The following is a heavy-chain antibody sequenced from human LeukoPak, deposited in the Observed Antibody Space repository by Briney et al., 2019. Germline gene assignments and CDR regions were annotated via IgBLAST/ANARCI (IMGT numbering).Heavy chain of an antibody. CDR3: ARYYYDQGYSFDY. CDR2: IYRSGNS. Sequence: SETLSLTCTVSGGSMYSYYWRWIRQPPGKGLEWIGNIYRSGNSNFIPSYNPSLKSRVTISVDTSKNQFSLKLSSVTAADTAVYYCARYYYDQGYSFDYWSQGTLVTVSS. J-gene: IGHJ4*02. D-gene: IGHD3-22*01. CDR1: GGSMYSYY. V-gene: IGHV4-59*01.